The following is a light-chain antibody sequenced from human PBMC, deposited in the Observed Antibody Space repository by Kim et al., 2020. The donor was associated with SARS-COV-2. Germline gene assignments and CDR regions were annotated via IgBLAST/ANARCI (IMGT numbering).Light chain of an antibody. CDR1: QTVTTY. Sequence: DIQMTQSPSSLSASVGDRVTITCLASQTVTTYLNWYQQKPGKPPNLLIYDASKLHDGVPSRFSGSGSGTDFTLTISSLQPEDFATYYCQQSYSKTWTFGQGTKVDIK. CDR3: QQSYSKTWT. CDR2: DAS. J-gene: IGKJ1*01. V-gene: IGKV1-39*01.